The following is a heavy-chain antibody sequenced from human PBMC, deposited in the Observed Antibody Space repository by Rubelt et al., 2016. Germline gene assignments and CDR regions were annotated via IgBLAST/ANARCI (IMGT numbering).Heavy chain of an antibody. D-gene: IGHD3-10*01. CDR1: GFTFSSYA. V-gene: IGHV3-23*01. CDR2: ISGSGGST. J-gene: IGHJ4*02. Sequence: EVQLLESGGGLVQPGGSLRLSCAAAGFTFSSYAMSWVRQAPGKGLEWVSAISGSGGSTYYADSVKGRFTISRDNSKNTLYLQRNSLRAEDTAVYYCAKDPPNYYGSGSSFDYWGQGTLVTVSS. CDR3: AKDPPNYYGSGSSFDY.